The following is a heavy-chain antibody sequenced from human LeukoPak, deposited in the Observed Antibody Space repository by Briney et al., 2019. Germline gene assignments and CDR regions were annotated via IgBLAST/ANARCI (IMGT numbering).Heavy chain of an antibody. J-gene: IGHJ3*02. CDR1: GYTFTSYA. Sequence: EASVKVSCKASGYTFTSYAMNWVRQATGQGLEWMGWMNPNSGNTGYAQKFQGRVTITRNTSISTAYMELSSLRSEDTAVYYCASNPPSRPAAQTDAFDIWGQGTMVTVSS. V-gene: IGHV1-8*03. CDR3: ASNPPSRPAAQTDAFDI. D-gene: IGHD2-2*01. CDR2: MNPNSGNT.